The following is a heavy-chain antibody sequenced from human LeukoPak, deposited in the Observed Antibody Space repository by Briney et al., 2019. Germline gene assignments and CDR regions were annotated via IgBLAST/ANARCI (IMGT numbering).Heavy chain of an antibody. CDR2: IYTSGST. Sequence: PSETLSLTCTVSGGSIRSYYWSWIRQPAGKGLEWIGRIYTSGSTNYNPSLKSRVTMSVDTSKNQFSLKLSSVTAADTAVYYCARDPVVFGNNDAFDIWGQGTMVTVSS. D-gene: IGHD1/OR15-1a*01. CDR3: ARDPVVFGNNDAFDI. J-gene: IGHJ3*02. V-gene: IGHV4-4*07. CDR1: GGSIRSYY.